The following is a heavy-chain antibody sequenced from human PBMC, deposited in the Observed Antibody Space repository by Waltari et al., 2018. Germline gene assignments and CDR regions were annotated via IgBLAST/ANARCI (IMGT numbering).Heavy chain of an antibody. V-gene: IGHV4-31*03. CDR1: GGSISRGGYY. J-gene: IGHJ4*02. CDR2: IDYSGST. CDR3: ARDLGYGDSGLGD. D-gene: IGHD4-17*01. Sequence: QVQLQESGPGLVKPSQTLSLTCTVSGGSISRGGYYWSWIRQHPGKGLEWIGYIDYSGSTDYSPSLKSRGTISVYTFKNQFALELSSVTAAVTAVYYCARDLGYGDSGLGDWGQGPLVTVSS.